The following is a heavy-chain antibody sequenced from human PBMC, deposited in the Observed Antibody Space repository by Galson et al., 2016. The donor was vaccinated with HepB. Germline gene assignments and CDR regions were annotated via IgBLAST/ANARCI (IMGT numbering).Heavy chain of an antibody. V-gene: IGHV3-15*07. CDR2: SKSKNDGGAI. J-gene: IGHJ4*02. D-gene: IGHD2-2*01. Sequence: SLRLSCAVSGFTFNNAWMNWVRQAPGKGLEWVGRSKSKNDGGAIDYAAPVEGRFTISRDGSRNSVYLQMDSLRADDTAVYFCAALGFCGTTTCNFWGQGTLVTVSS. CDR1: GFTFNNAW. CDR3: AALGFCGTTTCNF.